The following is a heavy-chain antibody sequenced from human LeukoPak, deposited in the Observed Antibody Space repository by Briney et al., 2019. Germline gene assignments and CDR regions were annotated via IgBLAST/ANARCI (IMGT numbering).Heavy chain of an antibody. CDR3: TTENYYYDSSGYSYYYYGMDV. J-gene: IGHJ6*02. CDR2: IKSKTDGGTT. D-gene: IGHD3-22*01. V-gene: IGHV3-15*01. Sequence: GGSLRLSCAASGFTFSNAWMSWVRQPPGKGVEWVGRIKSKTDGGTTDYAAPVKGRFTISRDDSKNTLYLQMNSLKTEDTAVYYCTTENYYYDSSGYSYYYYGMDVWGQGTTVTVSS. CDR1: GFTFSNAW.